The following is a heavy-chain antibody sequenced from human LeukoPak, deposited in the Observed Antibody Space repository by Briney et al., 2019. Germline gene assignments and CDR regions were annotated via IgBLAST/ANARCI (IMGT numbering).Heavy chain of an antibody. CDR3: TRTSVGATGVRGFDP. D-gene: IGHD1-26*01. Sequence: GGSLRLSCAASGFIFSSYSMSWVRQAPGKGLEWVSSISSSSTYIYYADSVKGRFTISRDNAKNSLYLQMNSLRAEDTAVYYCTRTSVGATGVRGFDPWGQGTLVTVSS. J-gene: IGHJ5*02. CDR2: ISSSSTYI. CDR1: GFIFSSYS. V-gene: IGHV3-21*01.